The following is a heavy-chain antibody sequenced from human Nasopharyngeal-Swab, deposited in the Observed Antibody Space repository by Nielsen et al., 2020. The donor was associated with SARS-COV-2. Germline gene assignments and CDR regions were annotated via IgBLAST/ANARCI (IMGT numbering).Heavy chain of an antibody. J-gene: IGHJ6*02. CDR1: GFTFSSYL. D-gene: IGHD3-22*01. Sequence: GESLKTPCAASGFTFSSYLMSWVRQAPGKGLEWVANIKQDGREKYYVDSVKGRFTISRDNAKNSLYLQMNSLRAEDTAVYYCARDQYYDSSGYYYYGMDVWGQGTTVTVSS. CDR2: IKQDGREK. V-gene: IGHV3-7*01. CDR3: ARDQYYDSSGYYYYGMDV.